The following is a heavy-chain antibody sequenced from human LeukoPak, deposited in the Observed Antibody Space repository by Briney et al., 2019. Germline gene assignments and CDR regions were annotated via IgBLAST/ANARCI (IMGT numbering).Heavy chain of an antibody. CDR2: IYYSGST. CDR3: ARGWKYRNGYTVTELGSGYFDY. D-gene: IGHD5-18*01. V-gene: IGHV4-39*07. J-gene: IGHJ4*02. CDR1: GGSISSSSYY. Sequence: SETLSLTYTVSGGSISSSSYYWGWIRQPPGEGLEWIGSIYYSGSTYYNPSLKSRVTISVNTSKNQFSLKLSSVTAADTAVYYCARGWKYRNGYTVTELGSGYFDYWGQGTLVTVSS.